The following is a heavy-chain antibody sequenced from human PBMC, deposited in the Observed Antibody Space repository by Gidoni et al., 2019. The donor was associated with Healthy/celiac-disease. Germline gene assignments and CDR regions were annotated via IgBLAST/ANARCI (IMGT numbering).Heavy chain of an antibody. J-gene: IGHJ6*02. Sequence: RFTISRDDSKNTAYLQMNSLKTEDTAVYYCTRHVEEWLLQHYYYGMDVWGQGTTVTVSS. CDR3: TRHVEEWLLQHYYYGMDV. D-gene: IGHD3-3*01. V-gene: IGHV3-73*01.